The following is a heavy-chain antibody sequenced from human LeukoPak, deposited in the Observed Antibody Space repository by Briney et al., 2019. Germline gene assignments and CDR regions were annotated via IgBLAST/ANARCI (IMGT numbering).Heavy chain of an antibody. CDR2: IYHSGST. Sequence: SETLSLTCAVSGGSISSGGYSWSWIRQPPGKGLEWIGYIYHSGSTYYNPSLKSRVTISVDRSKNQFSLKLSSVTAADTAVYYCARGADSNYDTLTGYSRIYFDYWGQGTLVTVSS. J-gene: IGHJ4*02. V-gene: IGHV4-30-2*01. D-gene: IGHD3-9*01. CDR3: ARGADSNYDTLTGYSRIYFDY. CDR1: GGSISSGGYS.